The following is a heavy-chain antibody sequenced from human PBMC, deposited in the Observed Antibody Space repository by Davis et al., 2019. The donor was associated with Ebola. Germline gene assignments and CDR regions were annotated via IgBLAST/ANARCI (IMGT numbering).Heavy chain of an antibody. V-gene: IGHV3-7*01. CDR2: IKQDGSEK. CDR1: GFTFGSYS. D-gene: IGHD1-1*01. J-gene: IGHJ4*02. CDR3: ARVDERGDFDY. Sequence: GESLKISCAASGFTFGSYSMSWVRQAPGKGLEWVATIKQDGSEKYYVDSVKGRFTISRDNSKNTLYLQMNSLRAEDTAVYYCARVDERGDFDYWGQGTLVTVSS.